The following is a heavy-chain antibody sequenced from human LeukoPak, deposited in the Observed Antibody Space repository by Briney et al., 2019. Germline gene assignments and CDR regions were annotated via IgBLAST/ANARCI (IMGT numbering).Heavy chain of an antibody. J-gene: IGHJ4*02. CDR3: ARGRNEDGDAALNY. Sequence: GGSLRLSCAASVYTFSSHAMCRGRQAPGKGLEWVSSISGSGGNTFYADSVKGRFTLSRDNSKNTLYLQMNSLRAEDTAAYHCARGRNEDGDAALNYWGQGTLVTVSS. V-gene: IGHV3-23*01. CDR2: ISGSGGNT. CDR1: VYTFSSHA. D-gene: IGHD4-17*01.